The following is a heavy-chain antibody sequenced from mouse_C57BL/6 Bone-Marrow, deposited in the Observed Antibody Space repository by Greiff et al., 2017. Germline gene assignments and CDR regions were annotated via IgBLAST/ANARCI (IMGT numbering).Heavy chain of an antibody. D-gene: IGHD2-1*01. Sequence: QVQLKQPGAELVKPGASVKMSCKASGYTFTSYWITWVKQRPGQGLEWIGDIYPGSGSTKYNEKFKSKATLTVDTSSSTAYMQLSSLTSEDAAVYFCARGYGNLYIDVWGTGTTVTVSS. CDR3: ARGYGNLYIDV. CDR1: GYTFTSYW. J-gene: IGHJ1*03. V-gene: IGHV1-55*01. CDR2: IYPGSGST.